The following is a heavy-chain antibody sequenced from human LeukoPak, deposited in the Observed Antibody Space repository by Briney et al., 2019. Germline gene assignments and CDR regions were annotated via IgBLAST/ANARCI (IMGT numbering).Heavy chain of an antibody. CDR1: GFTASSNY. J-gene: IGHJ4*02. D-gene: IGHD2-2*01. Sequence: TGGSLRLSSAASGFTASSNYMSWVRQAPGKGLEWISIIYSRDNTDYADSVKSRFIISRDNSKNTLYLQMNSLRAEDTAVYYCAIDPEYCSGTSCEDFWGQGTLVTVSS. CDR3: AIDPEYCSGTSCEDF. V-gene: IGHV3-53*01. CDR2: IYSRDNT.